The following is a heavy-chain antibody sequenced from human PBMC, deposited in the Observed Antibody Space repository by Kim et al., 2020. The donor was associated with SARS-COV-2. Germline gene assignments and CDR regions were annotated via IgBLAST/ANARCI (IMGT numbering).Heavy chain of an antibody. Sequence: SLKRRVTISVATSKNQFSLKLSSVTAEDTAVYYCARSHPVIVSVAGGFDIWGQGTMVTVSS. CDR3: ARSHPVIVSVAGGFDI. J-gene: IGHJ3*02. D-gene: IGHD3-22*01. V-gene: IGHV4-31*02.